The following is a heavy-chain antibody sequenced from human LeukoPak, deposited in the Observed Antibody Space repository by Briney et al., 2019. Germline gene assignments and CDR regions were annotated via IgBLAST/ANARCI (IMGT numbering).Heavy chain of an antibody. CDR3: ARSGNYYGSGSYPFDP. V-gene: IGHV1-69*01. J-gene: IGHJ5*02. D-gene: IGHD3-10*01. Sequence: SVKVSCKASGGTFSSYAISWVRQAPGQGLEWMGGIIPIFGTANYAQKFQGRVTITADESTSTAYMELSSLRSEDTAVYCCARSGNYYGSGSYPFDPWGQGTLVTVSS. CDR2: IIPIFGTA. CDR1: GGTFSSYA.